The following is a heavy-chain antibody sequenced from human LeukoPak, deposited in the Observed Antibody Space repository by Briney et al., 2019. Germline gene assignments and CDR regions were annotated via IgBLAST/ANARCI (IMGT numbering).Heavy chain of an antibody. CDR2: IWYDGSNK. V-gene: IGHV3-33*01. D-gene: IGHD6-19*01. CDR1: GFTFSSYG. Sequence: GGSLRLSCAASGFTFSSYGMHWVRQAPGKGLEWVAVIWYDGSNKYYADSVKGRFTISRDNSKNTLYLQMNSLRAEDTAVYYCARDSTPQYSSGWYYYYYGMDVWGQGTTVTVSS. CDR3: ARDSTPQYSSGWYYYYYGMDV. J-gene: IGHJ6*02.